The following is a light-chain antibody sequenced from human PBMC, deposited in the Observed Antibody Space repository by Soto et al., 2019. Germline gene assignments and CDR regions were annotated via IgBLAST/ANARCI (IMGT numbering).Light chain of an antibody. CDR2: EGS. Sequence: QSVLTQPASVSGSPGRSITISCTGTSSDVGSYNLVSWYQQHPGKAPKLMIYEGSKRPSGVSNRFSGSKSGNTASLTISGLQAEDEADYCCCSYAGVGVFGTGTKVTVL. V-gene: IGLV2-23*01. J-gene: IGLJ1*01. CDR3: CSYAGVGV. CDR1: SSDVGSYNL.